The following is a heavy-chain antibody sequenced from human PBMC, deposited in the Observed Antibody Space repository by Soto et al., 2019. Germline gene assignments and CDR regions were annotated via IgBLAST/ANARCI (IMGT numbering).Heavy chain of an antibody. Sequence: AGALRLSCAASGFTFSGYGMHWVRQAPGKGLEWVAVISYDGSKKYYADSVKGRFFISRDNSKNTLYLEMSSLRAEDTAVYYCVKDGSSGWPYYYGMDVWGQGTTVTVSS. CDR3: VKDGSSGWPYYYGMDV. J-gene: IGHJ6*02. D-gene: IGHD6-19*01. V-gene: IGHV3-30*18. CDR2: ISYDGSKK. CDR1: GFTFSGYG.